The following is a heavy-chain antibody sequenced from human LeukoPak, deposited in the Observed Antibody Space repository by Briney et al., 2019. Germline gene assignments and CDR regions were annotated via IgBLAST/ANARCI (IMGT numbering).Heavy chain of an antibody. CDR1: GGSFSGYY. J-gene: IGHJ4*02. Sequence: LSLTCAVYGGSFSGYYWSWIRQAPGKGLEWVSYISSSGSTIYYADSVKGRFTISRDNAKNSLYLQMNSLRAEDTAVYYCARDRSDSSGYSGLPDYWGQGTLVTVSS. D-gene: IGHD3-22*01. V-gene: IGHV3-11*04. CDR2: ISSSGSTI. CDR3: ARDRSDSSGYSGLPDY.